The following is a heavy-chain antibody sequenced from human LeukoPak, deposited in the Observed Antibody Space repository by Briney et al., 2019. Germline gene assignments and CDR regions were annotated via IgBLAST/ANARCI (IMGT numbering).Heavy chain of an antibody. D-gene: IGHD3-22*01. V-gene: IGHV3-23*01. CDR3: AYQREDYYDSSGLFDY. CDR2: ISDSGGST. Sequence: GGSLRLSCAASGFTFSSYAMSWVRQAPGKGLEWVSAISDSGGSTYYADSVKSRFTISRDNSKNTLYLQMNSLRAEDTALYYCAYQREDYYDSSGLFDYWGQGTLVTVSS. J-gene: IGHJ4*02. CDR1: GFTFSSYA.